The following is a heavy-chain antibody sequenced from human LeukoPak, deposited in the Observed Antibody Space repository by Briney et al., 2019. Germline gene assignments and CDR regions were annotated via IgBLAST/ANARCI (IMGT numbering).Heavy chain of an antibody. D-gene: IGHD1-7*01. CDR1: GDSISSSSYF. CDR2: IYHSGST. CDR3: ARGIIETKIVTYDP. Sequence: SETLSLTCTVSGDSISSSSYFWGWIRQPPGKGLEWIGSIYHSGSTYYNPSLKSRVTMSVNTSKNQFSLKLSSVTAADTALYYCARGIIETKIVTYDPWGQGTLVTVSS. J-gene: IGHJ5*02. V-gene: IGHV4-39*02.